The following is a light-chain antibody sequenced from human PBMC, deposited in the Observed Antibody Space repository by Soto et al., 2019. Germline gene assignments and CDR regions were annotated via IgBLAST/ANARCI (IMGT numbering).Light chain of an antibody. V-gene: IGKV3-20*01. CDR1: QYIISNY. J-gene: IGKJ1*01. CDR2: GAS. Sequence: EIVLTQSPGTLSLSPGERATLSCRASQYIISNYLAWYQQKPGQAPSLLIYGASGRATGIPDRFSGSGSETDFTLTISRLEPEDFAVYYCQQYGNSPRTFGQGTKVDIK. CDR3: QQYGNSPRT.